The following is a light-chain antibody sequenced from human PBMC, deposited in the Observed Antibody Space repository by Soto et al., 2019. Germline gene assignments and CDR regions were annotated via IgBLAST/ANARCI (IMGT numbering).Light chain of an antibody. CDR1: QDIGTW. V-gene: IGKV1-12*01. CDR2: VAS. Sequence: DIQLTQSPSSVSASVGDRVTITCRASQDIGTWLAWYQQKPGKAPKLLIYVASNLQSGVPSRFSGAGSGTDFNLTITGLKPEDFAPYHCHQPASFPFTFGLGTKLDF. J-gene: IGKJ3*01. CDR3: HQPASFPFT.